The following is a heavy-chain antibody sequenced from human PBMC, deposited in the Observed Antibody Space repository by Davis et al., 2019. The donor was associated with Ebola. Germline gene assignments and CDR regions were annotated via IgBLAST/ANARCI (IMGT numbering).Heavy chain of an antibody. CDR3: AKSYSSSSLLDY. J-gene: IGHJ4*02. V-gene: IGHV3-9*01. D-gene: IGHD6-6*01. CDR1: GFTFDDYA. CDR2: ISWNSGSI. Sequence: SLKISCAASGFTFDDYAMHWVRQAPGKGLEWVSGISWNSGSIGYADSVKGRFTISRDNAKNSLYLQMNSLRAEDTALYCCAKSYSSSSLLDYWGQGTLVTVSS.